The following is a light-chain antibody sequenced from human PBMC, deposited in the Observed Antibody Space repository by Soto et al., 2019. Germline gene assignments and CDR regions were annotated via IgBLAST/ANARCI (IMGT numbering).Light chain of an antibody. CDR3: HQYDNAPQT. V-gene: IGKV3-20*01. J-gene: IGKJ2*01. CDR1: QTLRWTY. CDR2: GAS. Sequence: EIVLMQSPGTLSLSPGERATLSCRASQTLRWTYIAWYQQKPGQAPRVLIYGASKRATGIPDRFSGSGSGTDFSLTISRLEPEDFAVYYCHQYDNAPQTYGQGTKVEIK.